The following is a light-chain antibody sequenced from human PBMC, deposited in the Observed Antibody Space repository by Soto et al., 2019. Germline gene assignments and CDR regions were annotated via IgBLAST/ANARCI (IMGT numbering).Light chain of an antibody. V-gene: IGKV3-11*01. J-gene: IGKJ4*01. CDR3: QQRSNWPRT. CDR2: DAS. CDR1: QSVSSY. Sequence: EIVLTQSPATLSLSPGERATLSCRASQSVSSYLAWYQQKPGQAPRLLIYDASNWATGIPAWFSGSGSGTDFTLTISSLEPEDFAVYYWQQRSNWPRTFGGGTKVEIK.